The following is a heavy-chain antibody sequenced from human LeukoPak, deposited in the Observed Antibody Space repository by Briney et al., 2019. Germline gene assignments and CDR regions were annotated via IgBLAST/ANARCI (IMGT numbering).Heavy chain of an antibody. J-gene: IGHJ6*02. CDR3: ARTYYYGMDV. V-gene: IGHV3-48*01. Sequence: GGSLRLSCAASGFTFSSDNMNWVRQAPGKGLEWVSYISSSTITIYYADSVKGRFTISRDNAKNSLYLQMNSLTAEDTAVYYCARTYYYGMDVWGQGTTVTVSS. CDR1: GFTFSSDN. CDR2: ISSSTITI.